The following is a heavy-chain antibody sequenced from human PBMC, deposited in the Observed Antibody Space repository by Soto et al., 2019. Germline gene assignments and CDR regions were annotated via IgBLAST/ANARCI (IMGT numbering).Heavy chain of an antibody. Sequence: QVQLQESGPGLVKPSETLSLTCTVSSDSSSSYKWSWIRQTPGKGLEWIGYIDNTGGISYNPSLRSRITITISIDTSTKQVSLRLSSVTAADTAVYYCVRQGFGPLHGLVDVWGQGTTVTVSS. CDR3: VRQGFGPLHGLVDV. V-gene: IGHV4-59*08. CDR2: IDNTGGI. J-gene: IGHJ6*02. CDR1: SDSSSSYK. D-gene: IGHD3-10*01.